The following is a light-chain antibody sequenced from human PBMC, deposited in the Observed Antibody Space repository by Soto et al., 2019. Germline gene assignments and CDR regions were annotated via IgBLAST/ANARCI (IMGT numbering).Light chain of an antibody. CDR1: SIDIGAYNS. J-gene: IGLJ1*01. CDR3: QSYDSSLSGSV. CDR2: DVS. V-gene: IGLV2-11*01. Sequence: QSVLTQPRSVSGSPGQSVTISCTGTSIDIGAYNSVSWYRQHPGKAPRVMIYDVSKRPSGVPDRFSGSKSDNTASLTISGLQAEDEADYYCQSYDSSLSGSVFGSGTKVTVL.